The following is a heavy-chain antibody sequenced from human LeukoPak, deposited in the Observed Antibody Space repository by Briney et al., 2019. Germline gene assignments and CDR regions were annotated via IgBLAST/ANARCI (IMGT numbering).Heavy chain of an antibody. CDR2: IYYSGST. Sequence: SETLSLTCTVSGGSISSYYWSWIRQPPGKGLEWIGYIYYSGSTYYNPSLKSRVTISVDTSKNQFSLKLSSVTAADTAVYYCARTYYDFWSGYNYWGQGTLVTVSS. D-gene: IGHD3-3*01. CDR1: GGSISSYY. J-gene: IGHJ4*02. CDR3: ARTYYDFWSGYNY. V-gene: IGHV4-59*08.